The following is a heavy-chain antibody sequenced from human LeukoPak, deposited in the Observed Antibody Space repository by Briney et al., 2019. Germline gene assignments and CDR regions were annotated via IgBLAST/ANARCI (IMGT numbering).Heavy chain of an antibody. CDR3: ASQVEEDAFDI. CDR1: GGSFSGYY. J-gene: IGHJ3*02. CDR2: INHSGST. V-gene: IGHV4-34*01. D-gene: IGHD5-24*01. Sequence: PSETLSLTCAVYGGSFSGYYWSWIRQPPGKGLEWIGEINHSGSTNYNPSLKSRVTISVDTSKNQFSLKLSSVTAADTAVYYCASQVEEDAFDIWGQGTMVTVSS.